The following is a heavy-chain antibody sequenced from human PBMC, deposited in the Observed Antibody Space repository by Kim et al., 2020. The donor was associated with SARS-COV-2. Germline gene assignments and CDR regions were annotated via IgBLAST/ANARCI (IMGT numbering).Heavy chain of an antibody. Sequence: TNHNPSLTDRVTIAEDTSKNQCSRKLSSVTAADTAVYYCARGYGERPIDYWGQGTLVTVSS. J-gene: IGHJ4*02. V-gene: IGHV4-34*01. CDR3: ARGYGERPIDY. CDR2: T. D-gene: IGHD4-17*01.